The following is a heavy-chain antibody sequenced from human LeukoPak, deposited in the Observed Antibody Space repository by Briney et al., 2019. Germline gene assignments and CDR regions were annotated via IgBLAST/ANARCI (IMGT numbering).Heavy chain of an antibody. CDR1: GGSISSYY. CDR3: ARFLSRRAAFDI. Sequence: SSETLSLTCTVSGGSISSYYWSWIRQPAGKGLEWIGRMYTNGSTNYNPSLKSRVTMSVDTSKNQFSLKVSSVTAADTAVYYCARFLSRRAAFDIWGQGTVVTVAS. V-gene: IGHV4-4*07. J-gene: IGHJ3*02. CDR2: MYTNGST.